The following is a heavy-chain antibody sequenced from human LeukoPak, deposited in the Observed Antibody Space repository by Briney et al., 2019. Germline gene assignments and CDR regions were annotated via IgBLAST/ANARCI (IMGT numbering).Heavy chain of an antibody. J-gene: IGHJ6*02. CDR1: GFTFSSYA. D-gene: IGHD6-13*01. CDR3: ARVQQQLAYYYGIDV. CDR2: ISYDGSNK. Sequence: GGSLRLSCAASGFTFSSYAMHWVRQAPGKGLEWVAVISYDGSNKYYADSVKGRFTISRDNSKNTLYLQMNSLRAEDTAVYYCARVQQQLAYYYGIDVWGQGTTVTVSS. V-gene: IGHV3-30-3*01.